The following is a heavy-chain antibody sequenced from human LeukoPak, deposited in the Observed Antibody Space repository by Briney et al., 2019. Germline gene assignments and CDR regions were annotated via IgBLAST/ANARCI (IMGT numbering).Heavy chain of an antibody. Sequence: SETLSLTCAVSGGSISSSNWWSWVRQPPGKGLEWIGEIYHRGSTNYNPSLKSRVTISVDKSRNQFSLKLSSVTAADTAVYYCARDRRGYGSASDYYYGMDVWGQGTTVTVSS. CDR3: ARDRRGYGSASDYYYGMDV. CDR1: GGSISSSNW. J-gene: IGHJ6*02. CDR2: IYHRGST. V-gene: IGHV4-4*02. D-gene: IGHD3-10*01.